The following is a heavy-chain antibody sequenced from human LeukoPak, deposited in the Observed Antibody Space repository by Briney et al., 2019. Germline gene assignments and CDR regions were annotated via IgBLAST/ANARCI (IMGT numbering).Heavy chain of an antibody. D-gene: IGHD3-22*01. CDR3: AKGDTTYYYDSSGSFDY. CDR2: IRYGGSDK. Sequence: GGSLRLSCAASGFTFSSCGMHWVRQAPGKGLEWVAFIRYGGSDKYYTDSVKGRFTISRDNSKNTLYLQMNSLRTEDTAVYYCAKGDTTYYYDSSGSFDYWGQGTLVTVSS. CDR1: GFTFSSCG. J-gene: IGHJ4*02. V-gene: IGHV3-30*02.